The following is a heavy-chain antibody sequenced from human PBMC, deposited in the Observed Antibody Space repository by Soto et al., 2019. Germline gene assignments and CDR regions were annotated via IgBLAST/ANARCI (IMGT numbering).Heavy chain of an antibody. CDR2: IKSKTDGVTA. J-gene: IGHJ6*02. Sequence: GSLRLSCAASGFTFSNAWMSWVRQAPGKGLEWVGRIKSKTDGVTADYAAPVKGRFIISRDDSKNMLYLQINSLKTEDTAVYYCVTLKYGMDVWGQGTSVTVSS. V-gene: IGHV3-15*01. D-gene: IGHD6-6*01. CDR3: VTLKYGMDV. CDR1: GFTFSNAW.